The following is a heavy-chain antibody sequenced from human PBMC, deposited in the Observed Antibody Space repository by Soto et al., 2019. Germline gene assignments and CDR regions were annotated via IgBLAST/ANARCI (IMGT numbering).Heavy chain of an antibody. CDR3: ARGGEPLGYYGLDV. Sequence: PWETLSLTCSVSGGSVRSGNHFWNWIRQPPGRRLEWLGYMYYTGVTNYNPSLKSRVSMSVDTSKNQFSLKLTSLTAADTAVYYCARGGEPLGYYGLDVWGQGTTVTVSS. CDR2: MYYTGVT. V-gene: IGHV4-61*01. J-gene: IGHJ6*02. CDR1: GGSVRSGNHF. D-gene: IGHD3-10*01.